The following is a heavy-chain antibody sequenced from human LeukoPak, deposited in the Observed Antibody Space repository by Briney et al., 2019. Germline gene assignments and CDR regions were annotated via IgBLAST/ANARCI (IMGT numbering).Heavy chain of an antibody. J-gene: IGHJ3*02. V-gene: IGHV4-59*01. D-gene: IGHD3-9*01. CDR3: ARVPRFYDILTGYHSGAFDI. CDR2: IYYSGST. Sequence: SETLSLTCTVSGGSISSYYWGWIRQPPGKGLEWVGYIYYSGSTNYNPSLKSRVTTSVDTSKNQFSLKLSSVTAADTAVYYCARVPRFYDILTGYHSGAFDIWGQGTMVTVSS. CDR1: GGSISSYY.